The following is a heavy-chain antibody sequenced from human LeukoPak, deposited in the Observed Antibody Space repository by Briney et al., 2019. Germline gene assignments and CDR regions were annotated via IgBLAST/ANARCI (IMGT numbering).Heavy chain of an antibody. CDR3: AKDRGMDV. Sequence: GGSLRLSCAASGFTFSTYSMSWVRQAPGKGLEWVSSISSGIPYIYYADSVKGRFTISRDNFKNTLSLQMNSLGAEDTAVYYCAKDRGMDVWGQGTTVTVSS. V-gene: IGHV3-21*06. CDR1: GFTFSTYS. CDR2: ISSGIPYI. J-gene: IGHJ6*02.